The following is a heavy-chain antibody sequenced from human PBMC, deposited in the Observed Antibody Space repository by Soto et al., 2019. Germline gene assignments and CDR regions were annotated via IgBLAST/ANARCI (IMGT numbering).Heavy chain of an antibody. CDR3: ARLAYYDSCGSMTWGYYYYGMDV. D-gene: IGHD3-22*01. CDR2: IDPSDSYT. V-gene: IGHV5-10-1*01. J-gene: IGHJ6*02. CDR1: GYSFTSYW. Sequence: GESLKISCKGSGYSFTSYWISWVRQMPGKGLEWMGRIDPSDSYTNYSPSFQGHVTISADKSISTAYLQWSSLKASDTAMYYCARLAYYDSCGSMTWGYYYYGMDVWGQGTTVTVSS.